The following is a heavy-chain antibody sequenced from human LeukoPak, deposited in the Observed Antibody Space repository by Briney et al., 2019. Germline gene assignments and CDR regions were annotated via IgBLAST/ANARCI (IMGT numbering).Heavy chain of an antibody. CDR3: ARASGSYWWFDS. J-gene: IGHJ5*01. Sequence: ASVKVSCKASGYTFTGYYLHWVRQAPGQGLEWMGCVNPNSGDTNYAQKFQGSVTMTRDTSICTVYMELSRLRSDDTAVYYCARASGSYWWFDSWGQGTLVTVSS. CDR2: VNPNSGDT. D-gene: IGHD1-26*01. CDR1: GYTFTGYY. V-gene: IGHV1-2*02.